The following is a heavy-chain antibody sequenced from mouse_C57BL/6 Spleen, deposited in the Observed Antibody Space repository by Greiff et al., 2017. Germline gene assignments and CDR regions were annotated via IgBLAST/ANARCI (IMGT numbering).Heavy chain of an antibody. CDR3: TRYDYDGDRYFDV. D-gene: IGHD2-4*01. CDR2: IYPGNSDT. J-gene: IGHJ1*03. Sequence: EVQVVESGTVLARPGASVKMSCKTSGYTFTSYWMHWVKQRPGQGLEWIGAIYPGNSDTSYNQKFKGKAKLTAVTSASAGNMELRSLTNEDSAVYYCTRYDYDGDRYFDVWGTGTTVTVSS. CDR1: GYTFTSYW. V-gene: IGHV1-5*01.